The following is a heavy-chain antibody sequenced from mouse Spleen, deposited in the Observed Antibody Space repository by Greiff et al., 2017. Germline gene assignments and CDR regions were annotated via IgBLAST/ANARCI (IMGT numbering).Heavy chain of an antibody. D-gene: IGHD2-1*01. J-gene: IGHJ3*01. CDR3: ARDGNWGFAY. V-gene: IGHV1-4*01. CDR2: INPSSGYT. Sequence: VQGVESGAELARPGASVKMSCKASGYTFTSYTMHWVKQRPGQGLEWIGYINPSSGYTNYNQKFKDKATLTADKSSSTAYMQLSSLTSEDSAVYYCARDGNWGFAYWGQGTLVTVSA. CDR1: GYTFTSYT.